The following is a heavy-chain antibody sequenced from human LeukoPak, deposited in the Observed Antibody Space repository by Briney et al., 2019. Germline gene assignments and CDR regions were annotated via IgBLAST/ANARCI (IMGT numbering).Heavy chain of an antibody. CDR3: AKGGSTSRVTTSRVVFGYYYYLDV. CDR1: GFTFSSHA. Sequence: GGSLRLSCAASGFTFSSHAMSWVRQAPGKGLEWVSSLSGSGGTTYHADSVKGRFSISRDNSKNTLYLQLNSLRAEDTAVSYCAKGGSTSRVTTSRVVFGYYYYLDVWGKGTPVTVSS. CDR2: LSGSGGTT. J-gene: IGHJ6*03. V-gene: IGHV3-23*01. D-gene: IGHD3-22*01.